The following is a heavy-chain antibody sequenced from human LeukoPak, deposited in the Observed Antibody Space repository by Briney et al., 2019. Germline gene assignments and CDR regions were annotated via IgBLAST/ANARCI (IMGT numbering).Heavy chain of an antibody. J-gene: IGHJ4*02. CDR2: ISDKGTT. D-gene: IGHD6-19*01. CDR3: ARRDAGWNYCDY. Sequence: SETLSLTCAVSGVSINSHYWSWIRQPQVSGLEWIGHISDKGTTKYNPSLTSRVIIWADTSKNHLSLNLTSVLAADTAIYYCARRDAGWNYCDYWGQGILVTVSS. CDR1: GVSINSHY. V-gene: IGHV4-59*08.